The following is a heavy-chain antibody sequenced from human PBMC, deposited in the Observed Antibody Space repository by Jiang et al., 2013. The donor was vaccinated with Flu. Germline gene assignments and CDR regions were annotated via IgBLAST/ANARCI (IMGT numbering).Heavy chain of an antibody. CDR3: TRSGGYDNWLDF. J-gene: IGHJ5*01. CDR2: IRSKAHGDTP. V-gene: IGHV3-49*04. D-gene: IGHD6-19*01. CDR1: GFNFGDYG. Sequence: VQLVESGGGLVQPGRSLRLSCTTSGFNFGDYGVNWVRQAPGKGLEWVGFIRSKAHGDTPQYAASVEGRFTISRDDSKHIAYLQMNSLKIEDTAVYYCTRSGGYDNWLDFWGQGTLVTVSS.